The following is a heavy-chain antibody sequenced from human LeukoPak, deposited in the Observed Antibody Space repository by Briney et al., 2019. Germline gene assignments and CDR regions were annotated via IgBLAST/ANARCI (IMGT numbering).Heavy chain of an antibody. J-gene: IGHJ5*02. CDR2: ISVSGDST. CDR1: GFTFTNYW. Sequence: PGGSLRLSCAASGFTFTNYWMSWVRQVPGKGLEWVSIISVSGDSTYYADSVKGRFTISRDNSKNTLYLQMNSLRVEDTALYYCAKGPNWFDPWGQGTLVTVSS. V-gene: IGHV3-23*01. CDR3: AKGPNWFDP.